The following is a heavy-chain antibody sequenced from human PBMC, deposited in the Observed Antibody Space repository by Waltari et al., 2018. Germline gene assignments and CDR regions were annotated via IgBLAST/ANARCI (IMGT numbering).Heavy chain of an antibody. D-gene: IGHD3-22*01. V-gene: IGHV3-74*01. J-gene: IGHJ4*02. Sequence: EVQLVESGGGLVQPGGSLRLSCEALGFTFSSYWMHWVRQAPGKGLVWVSRINSDGSSTSYADSVKGRFTISRDNAKNTLYLQMNSLRAEDTAVYYCARVGGYYDSSGYYYYWGQGTLVTVSS. CDR2: INSDGSST. CDR3: ARVGGYYDSSGYYYY. CDR1: GFTFSSYW.